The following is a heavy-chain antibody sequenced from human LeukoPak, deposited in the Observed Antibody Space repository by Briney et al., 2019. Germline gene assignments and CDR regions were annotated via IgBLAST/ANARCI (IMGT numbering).Heavy chain of an antibody. CDR2: INPSGDSS. Sequence: GASVTVCCKASGNTFTRNYMHWVRQAPGQGLEWMGIINPSGDSSSYAQKFQGRVTLTRDTSTSTVYMELTSLRSDDAAVYYCARDGDASGRSWFVPWGQGTLVTVSS. J-gene: IGHJ5*02. V-gene: IGHV1-46*01. CDR3: ARDGDASGRSWFVP. D-gene: IGHD3-10*01. CDR1: GNTFTRNY.